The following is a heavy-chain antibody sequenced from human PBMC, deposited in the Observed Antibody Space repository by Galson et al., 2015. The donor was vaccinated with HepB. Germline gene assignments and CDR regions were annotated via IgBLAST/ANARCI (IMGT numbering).Heavy chain of an antibody. D-gene: IGHD4-23*01. J-gene: IGHJ6*02. Sequence: SLRLSCAASGFTFSSYAMSWVRQAPGKGLEWVSAISGSGGSTYYADSVKGRFTISRDNSKNTLYLQMNSLRAEDTAVYYCAKGTTVVTPWADGMDVWGQGTTVTVSS. CDR1: GFTFSSYA. V-gene: IGHV3-23*01. CDR3: AKGTTVVTPWADGMDV. CDR2: ISGSGGST.